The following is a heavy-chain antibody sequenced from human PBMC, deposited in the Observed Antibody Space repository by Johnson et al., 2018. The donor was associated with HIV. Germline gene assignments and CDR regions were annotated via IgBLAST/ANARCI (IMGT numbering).Heavy chain of an antibody. D-gene: IGHD1-26*01. J-gene: IGHJ3*02. Sequence: QMLLVESGGGVVQPGRSLRLACAASAFTFSNYALHWVRQAPGTGLEWVAVISYDGSNKYYADSVKGRFTISRDNSKNTLSLQMNSPRVEDTAVYFCARVRDGRENAFDIWGQGTMVTVSS. CDR1: AFTFSNYA. CDR3: ARVRDGRENAFDI. V-gene: IGHV3-30*04. CDR2: ISYDGSNK.